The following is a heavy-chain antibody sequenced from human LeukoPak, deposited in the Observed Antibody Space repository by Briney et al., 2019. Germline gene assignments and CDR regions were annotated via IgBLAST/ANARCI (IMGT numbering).Heavy chain of an antibody. V-gene: IGHV3-23*01. CDR3: AKDGDNWNYGSNWFDP. CDR2: ISSSGGST. J-gene: IGHJ5*02. D-gene: IGHD1-7*01. Sequence: GGSLRLSCAASGFTFSNYAMSWVRQAPGKGLEWVSAISSSGGSTYYADSVRGRITISRDNSKNTLDLQMNSLKAEDMALYCCAKDGDNWNYGSNWFDPWGQGTLVTVSS. CDR1: GFTFSNYA.